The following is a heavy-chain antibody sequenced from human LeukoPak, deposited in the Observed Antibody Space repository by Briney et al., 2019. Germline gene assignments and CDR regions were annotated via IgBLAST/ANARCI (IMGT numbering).Heavy chain of an antibody. CDR3: AGRTYYYDSSGLDY. D-gene: IGHD3-22*01. V-gene: IGHV3-23*01. Sequence: GGSLRLSCAASGFTFSSYAMSWVRQAPGKGLEWVSAISGSGGSTYYADSVKGRFIISRDNSKNTLYLQMNSLRAEDTAVYYCAGRTYYYDSSGLDYWGQGTLVTVSS. CDR2: ISGSGGST. J-gene: IGHJ4*02. CDR1: GFTFSSYA.